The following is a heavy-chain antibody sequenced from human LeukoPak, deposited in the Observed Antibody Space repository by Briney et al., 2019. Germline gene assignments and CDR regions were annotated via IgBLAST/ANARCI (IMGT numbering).Heavy chain of an antibody. CDR2: IIPIFGTA. CDR1: GGTFSSYA. CDR3: ARGQRFGDIN. D-gene: IGHD3-10*01. J-gene: IGHJ4*02. Sequence: SVKVSCKASGGTFSSYAISWVRQAPGQGLEWMGGIIPIFGTANYAQKFQGRVTMTTDTSTSTAYMELRSLRSDDTAVYYCARGQRFGDINWGQGTLVTVSS. V-gene: IGHV1-69*05.